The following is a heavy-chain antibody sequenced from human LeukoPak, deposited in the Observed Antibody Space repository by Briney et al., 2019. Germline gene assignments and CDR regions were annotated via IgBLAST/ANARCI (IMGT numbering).Heavy chain of an antibody. CDR1: GYTFTGYY. V-gene: IGHV1-2*06. CDR2: INPNSGGT. Sequence: ASVKVSCTASGYTFTGYYMHWVRQAPGQGLEWMGRINPNSGGTNYAQKFQGRVTMTRDTSISTAYMELSRLRSDDTAVYYCARLQRVWGSYRRTFDYWGQGTLVTVSS. D-gene: IGHD3-16*02. CDR3: ARLQRVWGSYRRTFDY. J-gene: IGHJ4*02.